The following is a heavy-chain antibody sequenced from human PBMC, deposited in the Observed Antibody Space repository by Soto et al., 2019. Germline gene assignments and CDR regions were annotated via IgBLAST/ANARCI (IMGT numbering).Heavy chain of an antibody. D-gene: IGHD2-2*01. CDR2: MNPISGNT. CDR3: ARVVVEYQLQQYYMDV. Sequence: QVQLVQSGAEVKKPGASVKVSCKASGYTFTSYDINWVRQATGQGLEWMGWMNPISGNTGYTQKFQGRVTMPRNSSINTAYMELSSLRSEDTAVYYCARVVVEYQLQQYYMDVWGKGTTVTVSS. CDR1: GYTFTSYD. V-gene: IGHV1-8*01. J-gene: IGHJ6*03.